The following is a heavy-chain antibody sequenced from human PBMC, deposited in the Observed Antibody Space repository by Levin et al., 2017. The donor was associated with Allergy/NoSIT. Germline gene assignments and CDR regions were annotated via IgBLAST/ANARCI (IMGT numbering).Heavy chain of an antibody. CDR1: GRSVNDARYF. J-gene: IGHJ4*02. V-gene: IGHV4-61*01. CDR2: IFHSGRA. Sequence: SETLSLTCSVSGRSVNDARYFWSWFRQPPGNGLEWIGHIFHSGRANYNPSLESRVTISVDISRNQFSLKLTSVTAADTALYYCAREPPNNGDYIGGQGTLVTVSS. CDR3: AREPPNNGDYI. D-gene: IGHD4-17*01.